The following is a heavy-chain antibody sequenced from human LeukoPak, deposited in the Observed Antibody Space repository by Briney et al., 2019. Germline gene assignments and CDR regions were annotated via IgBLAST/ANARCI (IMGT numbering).Heavy chain of an antibody. J-gene: IGHJ4*02. V-gene: IGHV3-53*05. D-gene: IGHD3-10*01. CDR3: ARDHYGSGSYFHDY. CDR2: VYGGGTT. CDR1: GFTVSSNY. Sequence: GGSLRLSCAVSGFTVSSNYMSWVRQAPGKGLEWVSVVYGGGTTYYADSVKVRFTVSRDNSKNTLYLQMNSLRPEDTAMYYCARDHYGSGSYFHDYWGQGTLVTVSS.